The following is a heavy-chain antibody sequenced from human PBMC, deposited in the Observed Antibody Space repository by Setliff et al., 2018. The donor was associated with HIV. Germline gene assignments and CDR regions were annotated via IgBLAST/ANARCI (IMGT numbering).Heavy chain of an antibody. CDR3: ARDFGGYCSSMSCPGLFDP. CDR2: IIPISGTA. V-gene: IGHV1-69*05. Sequence: SVKVSCKASGGTFSNYGMSWVRQAPGQGLEWVGGIIPISGTANYAQKFRGRVTITTDESTSTAYMELSGLRSEDTAVYYCARDFGGYCSSMSCPGLFDPWGQGTLVTVSS. J-gene: IGHJ5*02. CDR1: GGTFSNYG. D-gene: IGHD2-2*01.